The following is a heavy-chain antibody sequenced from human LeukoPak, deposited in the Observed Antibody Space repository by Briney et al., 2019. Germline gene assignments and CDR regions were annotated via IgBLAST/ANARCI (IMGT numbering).Heavy chain of an antibody. CDR2: IYNSGTT. D-gene: IGHD3-9*01. CDR3: ARLQRVGNTGYYFDY. Sequence: PSETLSLTCTVSGGSISSDYWIWIRQPPGKEQEWIGYIYNSGTTDYNPSLKTRVTISVDTSKNQFSLKLSSVTAADAAVYYCARLQRVGNTGYYFDYWGQGTLVTVSS. CDR1: GGSISSDY. J-gene: IGHJ4*02. V-gene: IGHV4-59*08.